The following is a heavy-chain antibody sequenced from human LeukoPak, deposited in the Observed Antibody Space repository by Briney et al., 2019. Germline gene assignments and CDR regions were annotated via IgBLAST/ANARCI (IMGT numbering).Heavy chain of an antibody. CDR2: IIPILGIA. Sequence: SVKVSCKASGGTFSSYTISWVRQAPGQGLEWMGRIIPILGIANYAQKFQGRVTITADKSTSTAYMELSSLRSEDTAVYYCARDLGYSSGWYKGYWGQGTLVTVSS. J-gene: IGHJ4*02. CDR1: GGTFSSYT. CDR3: ARDLGYSSGWYKGY. V-gene: IGHV1-69*04. D-gene: IGHD6-19*01.